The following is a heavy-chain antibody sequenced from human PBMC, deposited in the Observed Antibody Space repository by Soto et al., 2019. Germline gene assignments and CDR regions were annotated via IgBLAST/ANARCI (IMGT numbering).Heavy chain of an antibody. J-gene: IGHJ4*02. CDR2: IVVGSGNT. CDR1: GFTFTSSA. D-gene: IGHD3-22*01. Sequence: SVKVSCKASGFTFTSSAVQWVRQARGQRLEWIGWIVVGSGNTSYAQKFQERVTITRDMSTSTAYMELSSLRAEDTAVYYCAKPLSPFSSSYIDYWAQGTLVTVSS. CDR3: AKPLSPFSSSYIDY. V-gene: IGHV1-58*01.